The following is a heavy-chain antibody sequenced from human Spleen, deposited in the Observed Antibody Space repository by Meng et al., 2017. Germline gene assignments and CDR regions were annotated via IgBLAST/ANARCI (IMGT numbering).Heavy chain of an antibody. CDR3: ARIGGNPYYYYSMDV. J-gene: IGHJ6*02. D-gene: IGHD2-15*01. V-gene: IGHV5-51*01. Sequence: GESLKIPCKVSGYVFTSYWIGWVRQMPGKGLEWMGMIYPTDSDTRYSPSFQGQVTISADKSINTAYLQWSSLKASDTAMYYCARIGGNPYYYYSMDVWGQGTTVTVSS. CDR2: IYPTDSDT. CDR1: GYVFTSYW.